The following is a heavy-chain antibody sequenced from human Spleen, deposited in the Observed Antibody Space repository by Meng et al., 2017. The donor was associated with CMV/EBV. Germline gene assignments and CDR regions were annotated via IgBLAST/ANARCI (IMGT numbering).Heavy chain of an antibody. D-gene: IGHD1-26*01. Sequence: LTGAVYGGSFSGYYWSWIRQPPGKGLEWIGEINHSGSTNYNPSLKSRVTISVDTSKNQFSLKLSSVTAADTAVYYCARGNGGSYAFDYWGQGTLVTVSS. V-gene: IGHV4-34*01. J-gene: IGHJ4*02. CDR2: INHSGST. CDR1: GGSFSGYY. CDR3: ARGNGGSYAFDY.